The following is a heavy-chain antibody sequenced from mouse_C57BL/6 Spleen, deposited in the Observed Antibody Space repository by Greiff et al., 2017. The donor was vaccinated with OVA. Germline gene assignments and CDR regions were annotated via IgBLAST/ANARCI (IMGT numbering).Heavy chain of an antibody. CDR3: AGGYFDV. Sequence: EVKLVESGGGLVQPGGSMKLSCVASGFSFSNYWMNWVRQSPEKGLEWVAQIRLKSDNYDTHYAETVKGRFTISRDDSINSDYLQMKNLRAEDSGICYCAGGYFDVWGTGTTVTVSS. V-gene: IGHV6-3*01. CDR2: IRLKSDNYDT. CDR1: GFSFSNYW. J-gene: IGHJ1*03.